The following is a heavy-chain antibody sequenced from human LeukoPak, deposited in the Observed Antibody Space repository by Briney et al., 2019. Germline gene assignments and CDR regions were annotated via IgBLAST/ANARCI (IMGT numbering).Heavy chain of an antibody. D-gene: IGHD4-17*01. J-gene: IGHJ5*02. V-gene: IGHV4-39*01. CDR3: ARHPDYGARGGSWFGP. Sequence: SETLSLTCTVSGDSISSSYHYWGWIRQPPGKGLEWIGSIHHTGYTYYNSSLRSPVTISVDTSKNQFSLNLNSVTAADTAVYYCARHPDYGARGGSWFGPWGQGTLVTVSS. CDR2: IHHTGYT. CDR1: GDSISSSYHY.